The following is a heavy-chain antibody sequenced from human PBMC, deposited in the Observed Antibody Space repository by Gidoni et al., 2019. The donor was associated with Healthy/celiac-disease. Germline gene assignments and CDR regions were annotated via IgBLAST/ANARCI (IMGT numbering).Heavy chain of an antibody. Sequence: QVQLVQSGAEVKKPGSSVKVSCKASGGTFSSYAIRWVRQAPGQGLEWMGGIIPIFGTANYAQKFQGRVTITADESTSTAYMELSSLRSEDTAVYYCAREAFPDSIGGGVIALWGQGTLVTVSS. J-gene: IGHJ4*02. CDR3: AREAFPDSIGGGVIAL. V-gene: IGHV1-69*01. D-gene: IGHD3-16*01. CDR2: IIPIFGTA. CDR1: GGTFSSYA.